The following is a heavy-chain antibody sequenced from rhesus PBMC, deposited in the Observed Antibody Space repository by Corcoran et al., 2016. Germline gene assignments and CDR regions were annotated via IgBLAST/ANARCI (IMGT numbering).Heavy chain of an antibody. J-gene: IGHJ4*01. CDR2: IYGIVHST. CDR1: GGSVSSSY. D-gene: IGHD2-33*01. CDR3: ARDRSPEPVIRFDY. Sequence: QLQLQESGPGRVKPSETLSVTCAVSGGSVSSSYWSWIGQGPGKGLEWNEYIYGIVHSTNYNPSLNSRVTLSVATSKAQLSLKLSSVTTADTALYYCARDRSPEPVIRFDYWGQGVLVTVSS. V-gene: IGHV4-169*02.